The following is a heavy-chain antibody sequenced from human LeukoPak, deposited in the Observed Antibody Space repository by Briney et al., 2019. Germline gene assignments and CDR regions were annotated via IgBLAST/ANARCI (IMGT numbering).Heavy chain of an antibody. D-gene: IGHD4-23*01. CDR3: ARETPGGGLLDY. V-gene: IGHV1-18*01. CDR2: ISAFNGNI. Sequence: APVEVSCKASGYTFTTYTISWVRQAPGQGLEWMGWISAFNGNINYAQKLQGRVNMTTDTSTNTVYMELRSLRSDDTAVYYCARETPGGGLLDYWGQGTLVTVFS. J-gene: IGHJ4*02. CDR1: GYTFTTYT.